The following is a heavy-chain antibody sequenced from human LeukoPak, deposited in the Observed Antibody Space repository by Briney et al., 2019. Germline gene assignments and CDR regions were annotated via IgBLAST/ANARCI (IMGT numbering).Heavy chain of an antibody. V-gene: IGHV3-7*05. CDR1: GFTFTTHW. J-gene: IGHJ3*02. Sequence: PGGSLRLSCATSGFTFTTHWMNWVRQAPGKGLEWVANINQDGNVKYYVDSVKGRFTISRDNARNSLYLEMNSLRAEDTAVYYCARVTLTAAGTWDAFDIWGQGTMVTVSS. D-gene: IGHD6-13*01. CDR3: ARVTLTAAGTWDAFDI. CDR2: INQDGNVK.